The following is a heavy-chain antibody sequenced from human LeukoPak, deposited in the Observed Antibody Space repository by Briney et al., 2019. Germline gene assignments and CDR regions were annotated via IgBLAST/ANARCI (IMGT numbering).Heavy chain of an antibody. D-gene: IGHD6-6*01. CDR3: ARGGIATYSSSSGGANWFDP. Sequence: ASVKVSCKASGYTFTSYDINWVRQATGQGLEWMGWMNPNSGNTGYAQKFQGRVTMTRNTSVTTAYMELSSLRSDDTAVYYCARGGIATYSSSSGGANWFDPWGQGTLVTVSS. CDR2: MNPNSGNT. J-gene: IGHJ5*02. V-gene: IGHV1-8*01. CDR1: GYTFTSYD.